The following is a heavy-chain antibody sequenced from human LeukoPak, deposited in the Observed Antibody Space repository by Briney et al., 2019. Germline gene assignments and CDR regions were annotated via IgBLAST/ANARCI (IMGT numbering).Heavy chain of an antibody. CDR2: IYYSGST. V-gene: IGHV4-39*07. Sequence: SETLSLTCTVSGGSISSSPYYWGWIRQPPGKGLEWIGSIYYSGSTYDNPSLKSRVTRSVDTSKNQFSLKLSSVTAADTAVYYCARKRKGISNSYPFLNYYYMDVWGKGTTVTVPS. CDR3: ARKRKGISNSYPFLNYYYMDV. D-gene: IGHD6-13*01. J-gene: IGHJ6*03. CDR1: GGSISSSPYY.